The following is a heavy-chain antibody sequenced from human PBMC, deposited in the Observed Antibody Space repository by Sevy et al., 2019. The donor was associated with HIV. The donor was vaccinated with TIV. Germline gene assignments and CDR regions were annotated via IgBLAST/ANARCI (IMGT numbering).Heavy chain of an antibody. Sequence: SETLSLTCAVSGGSSSGYYWAWIRQSPGKGLEWIGEISHRGSTKYNPSLKSRVSISVDTSKDQISLRLTSLTAADTAVYYCARGGRMATTEYGMDVWGQGTTVTVSS. CDR1: GGSSSGYY. J-gene: IGHJ6*02. V-gene: IGHV4-34*01. CDR3: ARGGRMATTEYGMDV. CDR2: ISHRGST. D-gene: IGHD1-1*01.